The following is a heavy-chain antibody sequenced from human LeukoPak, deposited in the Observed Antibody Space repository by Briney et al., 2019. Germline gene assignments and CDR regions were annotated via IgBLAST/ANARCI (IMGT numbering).Heavy chain of an antibody. CDR3: ARRKVRRVMALDWFDP. Sequence: ASVKVSCKXSGYTFTSNDINWVRQATRQGLEWMGWMNPNSGNTGYAQKLQGRVTMTRNTSISTAYMELSSLRSEDTAVYYCARRKVRRVMALDWFDPWGQGTLVTVSS. V-gene: IGHV1-8*01. CDR2: MNPNSGNT. J-gene: IGHJ5*02. CDR1: GYTFTSND. D-gene: IGHD3-10*01.